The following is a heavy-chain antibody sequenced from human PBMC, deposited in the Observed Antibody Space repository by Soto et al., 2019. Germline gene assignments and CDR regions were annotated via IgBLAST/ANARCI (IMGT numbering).Heavy chain of an antibody. J-gene: IGHJ4*02. V-gene: IGHV3-30-3*01. D-gene: IGHD1-26*01. CDR3: AIDGISGSLDY. CDR2: ISYDGSNK. CDR1: GFTFSSYA. Sequence: QVQLVESGGGVVQPGRSLRLSCAASGFTFSSYAMHWVREATGKGLEWVAVISYDGSNKYYADSVKGRFTISRDNSKNTLYLQMNRLRAGDTAVYYCAIDGISGSLDYWGQAPLLTVSS.